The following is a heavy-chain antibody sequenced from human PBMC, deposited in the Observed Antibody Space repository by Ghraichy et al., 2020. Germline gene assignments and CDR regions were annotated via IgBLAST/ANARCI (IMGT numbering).Heavy chain of an antibody. D-gene: IGHD6-19*01. CDR3: ARLPRVPVAGRYGVDV. V-gene: IGHV4-39*01. CDR2: IFYSGST. J-gene: IGHJ6*02. Sequence: SETLSLTCTVSGGSISSDAYYWGWIRQPPGKGLEGIASIFYSGSTYCNPSLKSRVTISVDTSKNQFSLRLSSVTAADTAVYYCARLPRVPVAGRYGVDVWGQGTTVSVSS. CDR1: GGSISSDAYY.